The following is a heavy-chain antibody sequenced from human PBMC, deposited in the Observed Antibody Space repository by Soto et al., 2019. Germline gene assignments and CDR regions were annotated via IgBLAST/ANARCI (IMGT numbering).Heavy chain of an antibody. J-gene: IGHJ6*02. CDR3: AAESPDPLLDYYYYYGMDV. CDR1: GGSFSGYY. D-gene: IGHD1-26*01. Sequence: PSETLSLTCAVYGGSFSGYYWSWIRQPPGKGLEWIGEINHSGSTNYNPSLKSRVTISVDTSKNQFSLKLSSVTAADTAVYYCAAESPDPLLDYYYYYGMDVWGQGTTVTVSS. CDR2: INHSGST. V-gene: IGHV4-34*01.